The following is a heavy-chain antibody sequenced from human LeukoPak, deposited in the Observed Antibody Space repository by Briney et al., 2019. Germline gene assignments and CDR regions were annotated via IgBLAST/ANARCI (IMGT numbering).Heavy chain of an antibody. J-gene: IGHJ4*02. CDR2: IYYSGST. Sequence: PSETLSLTCTVPGGSISSSSYYWGWIRQPPGKGLEWIGSIYYSGSTYYNPSLKSRVTISVDTSKNQFSLKLSSVTAADTAVYYCARATEFYYDSSGYTLDYWGQGTLVTVSS. D-gene: IGHD3-22*01. CDR3: ARATEFYYDSSGYTLDY. V-gene: IGHV4-39*07. CDR1: GGSISSSSYY.